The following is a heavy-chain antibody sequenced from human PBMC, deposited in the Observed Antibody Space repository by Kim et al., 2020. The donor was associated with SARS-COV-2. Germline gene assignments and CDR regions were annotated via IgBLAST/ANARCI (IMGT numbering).Heavy chain of an antibody. J-gene: IGHJ3*02. D-gene: IGHD3-9*01. CDR2: IYYSGST. CDR1: GGSISSSSYY. V-gene: IGHV4-39*01. CDR3: ARHHRHFDWLPMGAFDI. Sequence: SETLSLTCTVSGGSISSSSYYWGWIRQPPGKGLEWIGSIYYSGSTYYNPSLKSRVTISVDTSKNQFSLKLSSVTAADTAVYYCARHHRHFDWLPMGAFDIWGQGTMVTVSS.